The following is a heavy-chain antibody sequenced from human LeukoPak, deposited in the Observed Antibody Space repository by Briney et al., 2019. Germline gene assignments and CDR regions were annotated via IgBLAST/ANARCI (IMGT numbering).Heavy chain of an antibody. V-gene: IGHV3-23*01. Sequence: PGGSLRLSCAASGFTFSSYAMSWVRQAPGKGLEWVSGISGSGGSTYYADSVKGRLTISRDNSKNTLYLQMNSLRAEDTAVYYCAKDAAGSSWPYYFDYWGQGTLVTVSS. CDR1: GFTFSSYA. J-gene: IGHJ4*02. CDR2: ISGSGGST. CDR3: AKDAAGSSWPYYFDY. D-gene: IGHD6-13*01.